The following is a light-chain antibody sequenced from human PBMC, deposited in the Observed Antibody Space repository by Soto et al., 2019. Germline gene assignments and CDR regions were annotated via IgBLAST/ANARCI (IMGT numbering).Light chain of an antibody. Sequence: AIQMTQSPSSLSASVGDRVTITCRATQGIREDVGWYQQKPGKAPKLLIYAASSLESEVPSRFRGSGSGTDFTLTISSLQPEDFATYFCLQDHGFPLTFGGGTKVEIK. CDR3: LQDHGFPLT. CDR2: AAS. V-gene: IGKV1-6*01. J-gene: IGKJ4*01. CDR1: QGIRED.